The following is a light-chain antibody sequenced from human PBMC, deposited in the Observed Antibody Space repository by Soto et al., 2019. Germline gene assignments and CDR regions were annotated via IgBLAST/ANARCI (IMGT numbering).Light chain of an antibody. Sequence: QSVLTQPASVSGSPGQSITISCTGTSSDIGTYNYVSWYQQHPGKVPKLMIYEVSNRPSGVSNRFSGPKSGNTASLAISGLQAEDEADYYCSSYTTSSTQVFGGGTKLTVL. CDR2: EVS. J-gene: IGLJ3*02. CDR3: SSYTTSSTQV. CDR1: SSDIGTYNY. V-gene: IGLV2-14*01.